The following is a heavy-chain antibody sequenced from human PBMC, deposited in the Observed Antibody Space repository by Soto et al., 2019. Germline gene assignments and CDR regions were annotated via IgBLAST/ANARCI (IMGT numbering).Heavy chain of an antibody. CDR3: ARDRVVVPAARYYYYGMDV. J-gene: IGHJ6*02. Sequence: ASVKVSCKASGYTFTSYGISWVRQAPGQGLEWMGWISAYNGNTNYAQKLQGRVTMTTDTSTSTAYMELRSLRSDDTAVYYCARDRVVVPAARYYYYGMDVWGQGTTVTVPS. V-gene: IGHV1-18*01. CDR2: ISAYNGNT. CDR1: GYTFTSYG. D-gene: IGHD2-2*01.